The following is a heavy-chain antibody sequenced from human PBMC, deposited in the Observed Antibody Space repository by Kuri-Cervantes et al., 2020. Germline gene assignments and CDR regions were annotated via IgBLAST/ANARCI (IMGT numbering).Heavy chain of an antibody. J-gene: IGHJ4*02. D-gene: IGHD3-3*01. V-gene: IGHV1-24*01. CDR3: ATVQVLRFLEWFSY. Sequence: ASVKVSCKASGYTFTSYAMHWVRQAPGQRLEWMGGFDPEDGETIYAQKFQGRVTMTEDTSTDTAYMELSSLRSEDTAVYYCATVQVLRFLEWFSYWGQGTLVTVSS. CDR2: FDPEDGET. CDR1: GYTFTSYA.